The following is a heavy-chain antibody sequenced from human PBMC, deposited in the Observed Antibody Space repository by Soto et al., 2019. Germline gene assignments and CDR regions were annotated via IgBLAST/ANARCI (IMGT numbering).Heavy chain of an antibody. CDR1: GYTFTTYG. J-gene: IGHJ4*02. V-gene: IGHV1-18*01. CDR2: ISAYNGGT. D-gene: IGHD6-13*01. CDR3: ARATNASNWDY. Sequence: ASVKVSCKTSGYTFTTYGIRWVRQAPGQGLEWMGWISAYNGGTNYAQKFQDRLTMTTDTSTSTAYMELRNLRSDDTAVYFCARATNASNWDYWGQGTLVTVSS.